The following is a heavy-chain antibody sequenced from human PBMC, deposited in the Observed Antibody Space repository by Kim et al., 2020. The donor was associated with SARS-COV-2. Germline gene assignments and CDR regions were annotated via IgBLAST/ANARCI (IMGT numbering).Heavy chain of an antibody. D-gene: IGHD6-13*01. Sequence: AKTYAASVKGRFTISRDDSKNTAYLQMNSLQIEDTAMYYCTRGTSAGTDYWGQGTLVTVSS. J-gene: IGHJ4*02. V-gene: IGHV3-73*01. CDR3: TRGTSAGTDY. CDR2: AK.